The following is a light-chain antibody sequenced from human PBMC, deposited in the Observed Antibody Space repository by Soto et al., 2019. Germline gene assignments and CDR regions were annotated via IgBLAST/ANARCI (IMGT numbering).Light chain of an antibody. Sequence: DIQMTQSPPPLSASVGDRVTITCRASQSVNTYLHWYQQKAGQAPKLLIYAASNLQSGVPSRFSGRGSGTDCTLTVESLKNEDCATYYCQQGYSNPWTFGQGTKVDIK. CDR2: AAS. CDR3: QQGYSNPWT. J-gene: IGKJ1*01. V-gene: IGKV1-39*01. CDR1: QSVNTY.